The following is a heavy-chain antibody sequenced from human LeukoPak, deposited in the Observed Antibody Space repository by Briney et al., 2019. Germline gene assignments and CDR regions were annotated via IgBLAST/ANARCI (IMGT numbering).Heavy chain of an antibody. Sequence: PGGSLRLSCGPSGFIFSNSAMSCVRQATGEGLEWVSSISGNGRGTYYADSVKGRFTISRGNAKKSLYLQMNSLRAEDTAFYYCAKGSSGWCTDAFDIWGQGTMVTVSS. J-gene: IGHJ3*02. V-gene: IGHV3-23*01. CDR2: ISGNGRGT. CDR1: GFIFSNSA. D-gene: IGHD6-19*01. CDR3: AKGSSGWCTDAFDI.